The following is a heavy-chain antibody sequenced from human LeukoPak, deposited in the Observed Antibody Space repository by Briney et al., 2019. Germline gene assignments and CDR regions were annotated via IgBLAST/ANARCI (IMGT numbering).Heavy chain of an antibody. V-gene: IGHV4-34*01. CDR2: INHSGST. Sequence: SETLSLTCAAYGGSFSGYYWSWIRQPPGKGLEWIGEINHSGSTNYNPSLKSRVTISVDTSKNQFSLKLSSVTAADTAVYYCARDRNYYGSGSYPRAGYFQDWGQGTLVTVSS. CDR3: ARDRNYYGSGSYPRAGYFQD. D-gene: IGHD3-10*01. CDR1: GGSFSGYY. J-gene: IGHJ1*01.